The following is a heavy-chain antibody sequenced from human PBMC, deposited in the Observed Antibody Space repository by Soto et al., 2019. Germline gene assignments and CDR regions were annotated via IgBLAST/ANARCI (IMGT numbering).Heavy chain of an antibody. V-gene: IGHV3-21*01. Sequence: GGSLRLSCAASGFTFSSYSMNWIRQAPGKGLEWVSSISSSSSYIYYADSVKGRFTISRDNAKNSLYLQMNSLRAEDTAVYYCARVDDFWSGYYQPGAFDIWGQGTMVTV. J-gene: IGHJ3*02. D-gene: IGHD3-3*01. CDR2: ISSSSSYI. CDR3: ARVDDFWSGYYQPGAFDI. CDR1: GFTFSSYS.